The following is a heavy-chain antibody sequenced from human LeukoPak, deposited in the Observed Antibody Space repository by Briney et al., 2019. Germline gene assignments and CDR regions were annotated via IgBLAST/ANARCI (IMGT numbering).Heavy chain of an antibody. V-gene: IGHV3-48*02. CDR1: GFTFSSYP. CDR3: ARAQPDTGYSSSWYEEYYMDV. Sequence: PGGSLRLSCAASGFTFSSYPMIWVRQAPGKGLESISYISDGGTTIHYADSVKGRFTISRDNAKNSLYLQMNSLRDEDTAVYYCARAQPDTGYSSSWYEEYYMDVWGKGTTVTVSS. J-gene: IGHJ6*03. CDR2: ISDGGTTI. D-gene: IGHD6-13*01.